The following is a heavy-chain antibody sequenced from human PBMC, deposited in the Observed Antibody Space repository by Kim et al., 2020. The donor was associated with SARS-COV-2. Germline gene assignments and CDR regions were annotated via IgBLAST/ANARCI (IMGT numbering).Heavy chain of an antibody. Sequence: ASVKVSCKASGYTFTSYYMHWVRQAPGQGLEWMGIINPSGGSTSYAQKFQGRVTMTRDTSTSTVYMELSSLRSEDTAVYYCARDSSGLVFYYYYYGMDVWGHGTTVTVSS. V-gene: IGHV1-46*01. CDR3: ARDSSGLVFYYYYYGMDV. CDR2: INPSGGST. J-gene: IGHJ6*02. CDR1: GYTFTSYY. D-gene: IGHD3-22*01.